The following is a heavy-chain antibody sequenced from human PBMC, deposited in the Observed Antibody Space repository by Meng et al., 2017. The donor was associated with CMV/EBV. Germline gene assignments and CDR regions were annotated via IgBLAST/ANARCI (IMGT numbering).Heavy chain of an antibody. V-gene: IGHV1-18*01. D-gene: IGHD3-10*01. CDR3: AAYPQTMVRGVALWGAFDY. J-gene: IGHJ4*02. CDR2: ISAYNGNT. Sequence: QVRLVQSGAEVKKPVASVKVSCKASGYTFTSYGISWVRQAPGQGLEWMGWISAYNGNTNYAQKLQGRVTMTTDTSTSTAYMELRSLRSDDTAVYYCAAYPQTMVRGVALWGAFDYWGQGTLVTVSS. CDR1: GYTFTSYG.